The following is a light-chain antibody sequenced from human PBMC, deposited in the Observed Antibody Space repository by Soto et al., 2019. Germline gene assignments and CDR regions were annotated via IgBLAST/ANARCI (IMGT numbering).Light chain of an antibody. J-gene: IGLJ2*01. CDR2: ENN. Sequence: QSALTQPPSVSAAPGQKLTISCSGSSSNIGNRGVSWYQQLPGTAPKLLIYENNKRPSGIPDRFSGSKSGTSATLGISGLQTGDEADYYCGTWDSSLRAGVFGGGTKVTVL. V-gene: IGLV1-51*02. CDR3: GTWDSSLRAGV. CDR1: SSNIGNRG.